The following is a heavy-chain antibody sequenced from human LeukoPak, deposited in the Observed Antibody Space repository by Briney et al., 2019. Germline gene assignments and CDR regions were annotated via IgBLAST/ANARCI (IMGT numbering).Heavy chain of an antibody. CDR2: ISSSSSHM. V-gene: IGHV3-21*01. J-gene: IGHJ5*02. CDR1: GFTFNSYT. D-gene: IGHD3-10*01. CDR3: ARDPYKGFDL. Sequence: GGSLRLSCAASGFTFNSYTMYWVRQAPGKGLEWVSSISSSSSHMFYADSVKGRFSISRDNAKNTLYLQMNSLRAEDTAVYYCARDPYKGFDLWGQGTLVTVSS.